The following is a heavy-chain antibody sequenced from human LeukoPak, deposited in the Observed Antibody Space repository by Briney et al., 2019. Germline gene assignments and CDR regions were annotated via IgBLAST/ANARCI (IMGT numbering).Heavy chain of an antibody. J-gene: IGHJ3*02. CDR1: GLTFGDYA. V-gene: IGHV3-49*04. D-gene: IGHD2-15*01. CDR2: IRSKAYGGTT. CDR3: SRVRYCSGRSCYFGAFDI. Sequence: PGGSLRLSCTASGLTFGDYAMSWVRQAPGKGLEWVSFIRSKAYGGTTEYAASVKGRFIISRDDSKSIAYLQMNSLETEDTAVYYCSRVRYCSGRSCYFGAFDIWGQGTMVTVSS.